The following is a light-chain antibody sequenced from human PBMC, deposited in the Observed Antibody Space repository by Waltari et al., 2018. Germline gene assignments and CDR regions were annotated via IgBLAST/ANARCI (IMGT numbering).Light chain of an antibody. CDR1: SNDVGYYSL. Sequence: QSALTQPASVSGSPGQSTTISCTGTSNDVGYYSLVSWYQQHPGKAPKLIIYDVAKRPPGVSDRLSGSKSGNTAFLTISGLQAEDEADYHCCTYAGSSTYAFGTGTTVSVL. J-gene: IGLJ1*01. CDR2: DVA. CDR3: CTYAGSSTYA. V-gene: IGLV2-23*02.